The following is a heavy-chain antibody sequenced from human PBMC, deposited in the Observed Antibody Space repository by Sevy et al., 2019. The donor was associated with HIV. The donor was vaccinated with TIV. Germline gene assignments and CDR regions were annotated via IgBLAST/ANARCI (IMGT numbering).Heavy chain of an antibody. Sequence: GESLKISCKGSGYSFTSYWIGWVRQMPGKGLEWMGIIYPGDSDTSYRPSFQGQVTISADKSISTAYLQLSSLKASDTAMYYCARHGRGAAMVPYYYYGMDVWGQGTTVTVSS. CDR2: IYPGDSDT. D-gene: IGHD5-18*01. V-gene: IGHV5-51*01. CDR1: GYSFTSYW. J-gene: IGHJ6*02. CDR3: ARHGRGAAMVPYYYYGMDV.